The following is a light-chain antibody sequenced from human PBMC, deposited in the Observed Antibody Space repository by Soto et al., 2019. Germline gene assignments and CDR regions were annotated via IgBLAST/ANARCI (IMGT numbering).Light chain of an antibody. Sequence: DIQLTQSPSFLSASVGDRVTITCRASQGISSHLAWYQQKPGKAPKLLIYAASTLQSGVPSRFSGSGSGTEFTLTLSSLQPEDLATYYWQQLKSYPPFFGPGTKVDIK. CDR3: QQLKSYPPF. CDR2: AAS. CDR1: QGISSH. J-gene: IGKJ3*01. V-gene: IGKV1-9*01.